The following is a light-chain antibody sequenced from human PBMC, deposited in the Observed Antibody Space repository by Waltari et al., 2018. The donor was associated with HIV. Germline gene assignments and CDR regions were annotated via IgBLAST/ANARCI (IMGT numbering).Light chain of an antibody. V-gene: IGLV1-40*01. CDR3: QSYDSSLSGYV. J-gene: IGLJ1*01. CDR1: SSNIGAGYD. Sequence: QSVLTQPPSVSGAPGQRVTISCTGSSSNIGAGYDVHWYQQLPGTAPKLLSYGNNKRPSGVPDRVSGSKSGTSASLAVTGLQAEDEADYYCQSYDSSLSGYVFGTGTKVTVL. CDR2: GNN.